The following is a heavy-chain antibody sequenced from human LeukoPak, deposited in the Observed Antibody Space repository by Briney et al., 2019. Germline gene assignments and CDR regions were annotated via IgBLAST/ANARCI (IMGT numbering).Heavy chain of an antibody. V-gene: IGHV4-34*01. CDR2: INHSGST. J-gene: IGHJ5*02. CDR3: ARRYLAGYDFWSGYYLSDNRFDP. CDR1: GGSFSGYY. Sequence: SETLSLTCAVYGGSFSGYYWSWIRQPPGKGLEWIGEINHSGSTNYNPSLKSRVTISVDTSKNQFSLRLSSVTAADTAVYYCARRYLAGYDFWSGYYLSDNRFDPWGQGTLVTVSS. D-gene: IGHD3-3*01.